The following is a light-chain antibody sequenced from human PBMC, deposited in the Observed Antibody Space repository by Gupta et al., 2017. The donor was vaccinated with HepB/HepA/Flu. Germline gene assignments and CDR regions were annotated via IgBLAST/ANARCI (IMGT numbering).Light chain of an antibody. J-gene: IGKJ4*01. V-gene: IGKV1-12*01. CDR2: AAS. CDR1: QGISSW. CDR3: QQANSVPLT. Sequence: DIQMTQSPSSASASVGDRVTITCRASQGISSWLAWYQQKPGKAPKLLIYAASSLQSGVPSRFSGSGSGTXFTRTSXSLKPEDFAPSYCQQANSVPLTFGXGTKVEIK.